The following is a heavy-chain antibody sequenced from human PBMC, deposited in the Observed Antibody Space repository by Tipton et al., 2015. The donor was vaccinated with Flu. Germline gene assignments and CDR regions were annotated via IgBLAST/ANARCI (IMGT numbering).Heavy chain of an antibody. D-gene: IGHD2-15*01. J-gene: IGHJ4*02. V-gene: IGHV4-59*01. CDR1: GVSITDFY. CDR2: IYYNGFT. Sequence: TLSLTCTVSGVSITDFYCSWIRQSPGKGLEWIGYIYYNGFTSYNPSVKSRLSISIDRSKNQFSLNLNSVSAAGTAVYYCASTLGGYIDNWGQGTLVNVAS. CDR3: ASTLGGYIDN.